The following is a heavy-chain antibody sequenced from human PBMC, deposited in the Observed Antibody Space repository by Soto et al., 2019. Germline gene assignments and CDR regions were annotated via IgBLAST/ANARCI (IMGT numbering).Heavy chain of an antibody. D-gene: IGHD2-15*01. CDR2: IKHDGSET. J-gene: IGHJ4*02. V-gene: IGHV3-7*03. CDR1: GFTFDTFW. Sequence: GGSLRLSCAASGFTFDTFWMSWVRQSPGKGLEWVANIKHDGSETYYVDSVKGRFAISRDNAKNSLFLQMNTLRTEDTAVYYCARDFATHCSGSTCYPYAYWGQGALVTVSS. CDR3: ARDFATHCSGSTCYPYAY.